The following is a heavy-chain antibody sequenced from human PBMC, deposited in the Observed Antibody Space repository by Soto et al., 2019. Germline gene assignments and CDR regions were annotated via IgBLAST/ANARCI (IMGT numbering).Heavy chain of an antibody. CDR1: GYTFTIYP. V-gene: IGHV1-3*01. CDR3: ARDWNHYDSSGTGDY. Sequence: ASVKVSCKASGYTFTIYPMHWVRQAPGQGLEWMGWINAGNGDTKYSQKFQGRVTITRDTSASTAYMELSSLRSEDTAVYYCARDWNHYDSSGTGDYWGQGNLVTVSS. J-gene: IGHJ4*02. D-gene: IGHD3-22*01. CDR2: INAGNGDT.